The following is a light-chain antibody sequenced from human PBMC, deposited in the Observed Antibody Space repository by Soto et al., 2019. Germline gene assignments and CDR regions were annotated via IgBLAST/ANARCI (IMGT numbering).Light chain of an antibody. V-gene: IGLV2-8*01. CDR3: SSYAGGNTFV. CDR2: GVS. CDR1: SSDVGGYSY. J-gene: IGLJ2*01. Sequence: SALTQPPSASGSPGQSVTISCTGTSSDVGGYSYVSWYQQHPGKAPKLMIYGVSKRPSGVPDRFSGSKSGNTASLTVSGLQAEDEADYYCSSYAGGNTFVLGGGTKVTVL.